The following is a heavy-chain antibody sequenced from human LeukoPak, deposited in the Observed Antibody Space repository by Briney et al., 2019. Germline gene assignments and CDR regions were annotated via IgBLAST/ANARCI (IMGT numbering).Heavy chain of an antibody. Sequence: ASVKVSCKASGYTFTSYAMNWVRQAPGQGLEWMGWINTNTGNPTYAQGFTGRFVFSLDTSVSTAYLQISSLKAEDTAVYYCARGPLVVGIAAALRNFDYWGQGTLVTVSS. CDR2: INTNTGNP. J-gene: IGHJ4*02. V-gene: IGHV7-4-1*02. CDR3: ARGPLVVGIAAALRNFDY. D-gene: IGHD6-13*01. CDR1: GYTFTSYA.